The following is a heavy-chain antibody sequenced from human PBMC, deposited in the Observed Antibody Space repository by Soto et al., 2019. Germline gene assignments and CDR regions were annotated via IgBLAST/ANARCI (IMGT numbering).Heavy chain of an antibody. CDR2: IWTSGST. CDR3: ARTVVAAYYFDF. Sequence: QVQLQESGPGRVKPSETLSLTCNVSGDSMSNYYWSWVRQPAWKGLEWIGRIWTSGSTNYNPSLKSRVTMLIDTSNKHFSLDLKSLTAADTAVYYCARTVVAAYYFDFWGQGVLVTVSS. CDR1: GDSMSNYY. D-gene: IGHD2-15*01. J-gene: IGHJ4*02. V-gene: IGHV4-4*07.